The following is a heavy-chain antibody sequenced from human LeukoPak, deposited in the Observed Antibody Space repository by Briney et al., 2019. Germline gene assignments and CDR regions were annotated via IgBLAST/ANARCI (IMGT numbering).Heavy chain of an antibody. CDR1: EFTFSTYS. Sequence: GGSLRLSCAASEFTFSTYSMNWVRQTPGKGLEWVSIISSSSDDIHYADSVKGRFTISRDNAKNSLYLQMNSLRAEDTALYYCARHRTASDYWGQGTLVTVSS. CDR2: ISSSSDDI. D-gene: IGHD3-16*02. V-gene: IGHV3-21*06. J-gene: IGHJ4*02. CDR3: ARHRTASDY.